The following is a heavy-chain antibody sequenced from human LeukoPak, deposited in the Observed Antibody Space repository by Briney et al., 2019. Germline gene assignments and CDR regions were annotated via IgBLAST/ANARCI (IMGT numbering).Heavy chain of an antibody. CDR1: GFTFSSYS. CDR3: ARTGYGYGYPFDY. D-gene: IGHD5-18*01. Sequence: PGGSLRLSCAASGFTFSSYSVNWVRQAPGKGLEWVSSISSSSSYIYYADSVKGRFTISRDNAKNSLYLQMNSLRAEDTAVYYCARTGYGYGYPFDYWGQGTLVTVSS. CDR2: ISSSSSYI. J-gene: IGHJ4*02. V-gene: IGHV3-21*01.